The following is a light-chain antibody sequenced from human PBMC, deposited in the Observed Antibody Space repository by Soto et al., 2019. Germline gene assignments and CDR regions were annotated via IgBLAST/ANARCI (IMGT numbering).Light chain of an antibody. CDR2: DVS. CDR3: SSYTSSSTVV. V-gene: IGLV2-14*03. Sequence: QSALTQPASVSGSPGQSITISCTGTSSDVGSYNYVSWYQHHPGKAPKLMIYDVSNRPSGVSDRLSGSKSGNTASLTISGLQAEDEADYYCSSYTSSSTVVFGGGTKVTVL. CDR1: SSDVGSYNY. J-gene: IGLJ2*01.